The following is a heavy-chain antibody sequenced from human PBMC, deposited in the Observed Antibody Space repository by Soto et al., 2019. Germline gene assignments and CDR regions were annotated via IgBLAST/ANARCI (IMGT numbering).Heavy chain of an antibody. V-gene: IGHV3-23*01. CDR2: VSGSGGGT. CDR1: GFTFNTYG. Sequence: PGGSLRLSCAASGFTFNTYGMTCVRQAPGKGLEWVSTVSGSGGGTYYADSVKGRFTISRVNSKNTMYLQMSNLRAEDTAVYFCARIGPYCGGDCYPDFDFWGLGTPVTAPQ. D-gene: IGHD2-21*02. J-gene: IGHJ4*02. CDR3: ARIGPYCGGDCYPDFDF.